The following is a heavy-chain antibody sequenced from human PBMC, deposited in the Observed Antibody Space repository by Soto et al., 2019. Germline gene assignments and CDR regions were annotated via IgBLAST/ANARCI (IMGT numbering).Heavy chain of an antibody. V-gene: IGHV1-58*01. Sequence: SVKVSCKASGFTFTSSAVQWVRQARGQRLEWIGWIVVGSGNTNYAQKFQERVTITRDMSTSTAYMELSSLRSEDTAVYYCAASYYDFWSGYPRDAFDIWGQGTMVTVS. CDR2: IVVGSGNT. J-gene: IGHJ3*02. CDR3: AASYYDFWSGYPRDAFDI. D-gene: IGHD3-3*01. CDR1: GFTFTSSA.